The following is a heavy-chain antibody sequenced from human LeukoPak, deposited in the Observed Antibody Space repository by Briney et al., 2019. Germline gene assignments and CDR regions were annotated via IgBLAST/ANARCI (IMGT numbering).Heavy chain of an antibody. CDR2: IYTSGST. CDR3: ASAIVNVDTAMALDY. V-gene: IGHV4-61*02. J-gene: IGHJ4*02. Sequence: SETLSLTCTVSGGSISSGSYYWSWIRQPAGTGLEWIGRIYTSGSTNYNPSLKSRVTISVDTSKNQFSLRLSSVTAADTAVYYCASAIVNVDTAMALDYWGQGTLVTVSS. CDR1: GGSISSGSYY. D-gene: IGHD5-18*01.